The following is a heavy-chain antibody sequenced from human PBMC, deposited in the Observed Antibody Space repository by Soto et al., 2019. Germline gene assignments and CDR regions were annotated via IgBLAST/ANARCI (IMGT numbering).Heavy chain of an antibody. Sequence: QVQLVESGGGEVQPGRSLTISCAASGFTFSTYGMHWVRQTPGKGLEWVAVISYDGTNKFYSDSVKGRXTISRDNXXXXXXXXXXXXXXXXXXXXXXXKDLQSYGDYDYYCYGMDVWGLGTRVTVSS. J-gene: IGHJ6*02. CDR2: ISYDGTNK. D-gene: IGHD4-17*01. CDR1: GFTFSTYG. V-gene: IGHV3-30*03. CDR3: XKDLQSYGDYDYYCYGMDV.